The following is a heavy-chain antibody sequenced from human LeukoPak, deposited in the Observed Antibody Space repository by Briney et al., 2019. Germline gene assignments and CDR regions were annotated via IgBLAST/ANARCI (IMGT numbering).Heavy chain of an antibody. CDR2: IIPIFGTA. J-gene: IGHJ4*02. Sequence: SVKVSCKASGGTFSIYAISWVRQAPGQGLEWMGGIIPIFGTANYAQKFQGRVTITADESTSTAYMELSSLRSEDTAVYYCASQSSSLPKFDYWGQGTLVTVSS. D-gene: IGHD6-13*01. CDR1: GGTFSIYA. V-gene: IGHV1-69*13. CDR3: ASQSSSLPKFDY.